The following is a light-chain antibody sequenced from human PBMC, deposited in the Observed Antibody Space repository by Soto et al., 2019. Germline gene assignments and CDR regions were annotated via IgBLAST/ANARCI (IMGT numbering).Light chain of an antibody. CDR1: QSISSN. J-gene: IGKJ4*01. V-gene: IGKV3D-15*01. CDR2: GAT. Sequence: EIVLTQSPGTLSLSPGEGDTLSCRASQSISSNSLAWYQQKPGQAPRLLIYGATTRATGIPARFSGSGSGTEFTLTISSLQSEDFAVYYCQQYNNWPLTFGGGTKVDIK. CDR3: QQYNNWPLT.